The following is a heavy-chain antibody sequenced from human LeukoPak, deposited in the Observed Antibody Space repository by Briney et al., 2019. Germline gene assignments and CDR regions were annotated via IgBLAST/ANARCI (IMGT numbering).Heavy chain of an antibody. Sequence: GSLRLSCAASGFTFNSYAMSWVRQAPGKGLEWVSTISGSGGSTYYADSVKGRFTISRDNSKNTLYLQMESLRVEDTAVYSCAKDLPDFFDYWGQGTVVTVSS. J-gene: IGHJ4*02. CDR3: AKDLPDFFDY. V-gene: IGHV3-23*01. CDR1: GFTFNSYA. CDR2: ISGSGGST.